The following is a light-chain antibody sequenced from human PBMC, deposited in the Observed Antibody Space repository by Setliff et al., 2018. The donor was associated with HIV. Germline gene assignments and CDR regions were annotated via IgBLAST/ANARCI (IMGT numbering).Light chain of an antibody. CDR2: DNG. J-gene: IGLJ1*01. CDR3: QVWDSSSDHHV. CDR1: NIGSKS. Sequence: YELTQPPSVSVAPGKTARITWGGNNIGSKSVHWYQQKPGQGPVRVVDDNGDRPSGIPERFSGSNSGNTATLTISRVEAGDEADYYCQVWDSSSDHHVFGTGTKV. V-gene: IGLV3-21*03.